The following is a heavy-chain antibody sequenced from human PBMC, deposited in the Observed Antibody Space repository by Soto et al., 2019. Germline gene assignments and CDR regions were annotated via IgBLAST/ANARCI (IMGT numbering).Heavy chain of an antibody. D-gene: IGHD6-19*01. CDR1: AGSFSHYY. CDR3: ARGGSSDWQVALDI. J-gene: IGHJ3*02. CDR2: IKHSGSS. Sequence: KPSETLSLTCAVYAGSFSHYYWNWIRQSPGKGLEWIGKIKHSGSSNYNPFLRSRVSISVDMSKNQFSLRLTSVTAADTAVYYCARGGSSDWQVALDIWGQGTMVTVSS. V-gene: IGHV4-34*01.